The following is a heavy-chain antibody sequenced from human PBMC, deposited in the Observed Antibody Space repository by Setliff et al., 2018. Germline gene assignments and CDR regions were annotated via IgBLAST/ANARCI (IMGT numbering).Heavy chain of an antibody. CDR3: ARHATYYYGSGNLPFDH. Sequence: PSETLSLTCTVSGFSINSGTHFWGWIRQPPGKGLEWIGRIHYSGNTYYNASLKSRVIISVDTAQNQFSLSLSSVTAADTAVYYCARHATYYYGSGNLPFDHWAQGSLVTVSS. D-gene: IGHD3-10*01. V-gene: IGHV4-39*01. CDR1: GFSINSGTHF. CDR2: IHYSGNT. J-gene: IGHJ4*02.